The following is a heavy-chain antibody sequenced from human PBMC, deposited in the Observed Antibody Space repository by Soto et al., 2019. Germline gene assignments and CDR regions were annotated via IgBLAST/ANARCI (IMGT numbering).Heavy chain of an antibody. CDR1: GFTFSSYA. V-gene: IGHV3-30*18. J-gene: IGHJ4*02. D-gene: IGHD5-18*01. CDR3: AKEGGTRGSSSLDY. Sequence: QVQLVESGGGVVQPGRSLRLSCAASGFTFSSYAMHWVRQAPGKGLEWVAFISYDGSDKYYADSVKGRFTISRDNSKNTLYPQMTSLRAEDTAVYYCAKEGGTRGSSSLDYWGQGTLVTVSS. CDR2: ISYDGSDK.